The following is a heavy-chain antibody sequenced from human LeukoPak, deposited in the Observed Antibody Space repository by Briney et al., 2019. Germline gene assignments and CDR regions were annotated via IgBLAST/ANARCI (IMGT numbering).Heavy chain of an antibody. J-gene: IGHJ4*02. V-gene: IGHV4-34*01. CDR2: INHSGST. CDR1: GGSFSGYY. Sequence: SETLSLTCAVYGGSFSGYYWSWIRQPPGKGLEWIGEINHSGSTNYNPSLKSRVTISVDTSKNQFSLKLSSVTAADTAVYYCASGHGSCTNGVCRDYWGQGTLVTVSS. CDR3: ASGHGSCTNGVCRDY. D-gene: IGHD2-8*01.